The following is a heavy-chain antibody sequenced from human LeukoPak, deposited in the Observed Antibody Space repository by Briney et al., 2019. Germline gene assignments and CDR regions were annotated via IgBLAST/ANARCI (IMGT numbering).Heavy chain of an antibody. Sequence: GGSLRLSFAASGFTFSSYGMHWVRQAPGKGLEWVAVISYDGSNKYYADSVKGRFTISRDNSKNTLYLQMNSLRAEDTAVYYCAREGCSSTSCYVPVIWGQGTLVTVSS. CDR1: GFTFSSYG. V-gene: IGHV3-30*03. J-gene: IGHJ4*02. D-gene: IGHD2-2*01. CDR2: ISYDGSNK. CDR3: AREGCSSTSCYVPVI.